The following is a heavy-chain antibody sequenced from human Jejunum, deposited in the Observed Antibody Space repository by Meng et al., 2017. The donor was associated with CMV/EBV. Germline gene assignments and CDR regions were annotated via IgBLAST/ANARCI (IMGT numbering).Heavy chain of an antibody. CDR1: GLDFNTYT. V-gene: IGHV3-21*01. CDR3: ATDYRRGAGPN. CDR2: ITSGSRYI. J-gene: IGHJ4*02. D-gene: IGHD6-13*01. Sequence: LSFAASGLDFNTYTMNWVRQAPGKGLEWVSSITSGSRYIFYTDSVKGRFTLSRDNAKKSLYLQMNSLRAADTAVYYCATDYRRGAGPNWGQGTLVTVSS.